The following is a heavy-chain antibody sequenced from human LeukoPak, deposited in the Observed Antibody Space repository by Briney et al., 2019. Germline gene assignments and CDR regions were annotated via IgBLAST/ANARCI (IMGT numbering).Heavy chain of an antibody. CDR2: IYYSGST. J-gene: IGHJ3*02. Sequence: PSETLSLTCTVSGGSISSGDYYWSWIRQPPGKGLERIGYIYYSGSTYYNPSLKSRVTISVDTSKNQFSLKLSSVTAADTAVYYCAREDYDILTGSYERGPFDIWGQGTMVTVSS. V-gene: IGHV4-30-4*01. CDR3: AREDYDILTGSYERGPFDI. CDR1: GGSISSGDYY. D-gene: IGHD3-9*01.